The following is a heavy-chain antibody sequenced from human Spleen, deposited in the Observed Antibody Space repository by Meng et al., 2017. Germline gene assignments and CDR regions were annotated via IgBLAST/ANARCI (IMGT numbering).Heavy chain of an antibody. Sequence: QVQLQQWGAGLLKPSETLSLPCGVYGGSFSGYYWSWIRQPPGKGLEWIGEVNHSGNTNYNPSLKSRVTISVDTSKNQFSLNLSSVTAADTAVYYCARGTPVVTPRWLDYWGQGTLVTVSS. CDR2: VNHSGNT. J-gene: IGHJ4*02. V-gene: IGHV4-34*01. CDR1: GGSFSGYY. D-gene: IGHD4-23*01. CDR3: ARGTPVVTPRWLDY.